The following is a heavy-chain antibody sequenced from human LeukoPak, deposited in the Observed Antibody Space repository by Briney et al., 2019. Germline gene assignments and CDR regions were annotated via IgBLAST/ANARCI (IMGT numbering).Heavy chain of an antibody. CDR1: GFTFSSYS. V-gene: IGHV3-48*01. Sequence: GGSLRLSCAASGFTFSSYSMNWVRQAPGKGLEWVSYISSSSSTIYYADSVKGRFTIFRDNAKNSLYLQMNSLRGEDTAVYYCARIPQQLAYYFDYWGQGTLVTVSS. D-gene: IGHD6-13*01. J-gene: IGHJ4*02. CDR3: ARIPQQLAYYFDY. CDR2: ISSSSSTI.